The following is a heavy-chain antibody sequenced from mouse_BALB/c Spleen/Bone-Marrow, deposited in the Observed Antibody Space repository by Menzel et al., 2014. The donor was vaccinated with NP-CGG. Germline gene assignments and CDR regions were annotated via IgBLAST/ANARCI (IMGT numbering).Heavy chain of an antibody. D-gene: IGHD4-1*01. CDR3: ARWAVGRAWFAY. CDR1: GFNIKDTY. Sequence: EVKLQESGAEFVKPGASVKLSCTASGFNIKDTYMHWVKQRPEQGLEWIGRIDPANGNTKYDPKFQGKATITADTSSNTAYLQLSSLTSEDTAVHYCARWAVGRAWFAYWGQGTLVTVSA. J-gene: IGHJ3*01. V-gene: IGHV14-3*02. CDR2: IDPANGNT.